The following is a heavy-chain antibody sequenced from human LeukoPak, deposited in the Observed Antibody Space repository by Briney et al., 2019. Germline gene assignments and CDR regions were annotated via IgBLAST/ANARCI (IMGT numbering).Heavy chain of an antibody. V-gene: IGHV4-4*07. CDR2: IYIGGST. J-gene: IGHJ4*02. Sequence: SETLSLTCTVSGGSIRSYYWSWIRQPAGKGLEWIGRIYIGGSTNYNPSLKSRVTISLDTSQNQFSLKLTSLTAADTAVYYCASHYGDSYFGFWGQGTLVTVSS. CDR1: GGSIRSYY. CDR3: ASHYGDSYFGF. D-gene: IGHD4-17*01.